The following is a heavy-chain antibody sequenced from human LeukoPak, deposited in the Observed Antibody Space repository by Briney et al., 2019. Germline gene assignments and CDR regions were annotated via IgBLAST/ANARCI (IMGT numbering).Heavy chain of an antibody. D-gene: IGHD6-6*01. CDR1: GASISSGSYY. CDR3: ARENGSSSFDY. CDR2: IFTSGST. J-gene: IGHJ4*02. V-gene: IGHV4-61*02. Sequence: SETLSLTCTVSGASISSGSYYWSWIRQPAGKGLEWIGRIFTSGSTNYNSSLKSRVTISVDTSKNRFSLELTSVTAADTAVYYCARENGSSSFDYWGQGTLVAVSS.